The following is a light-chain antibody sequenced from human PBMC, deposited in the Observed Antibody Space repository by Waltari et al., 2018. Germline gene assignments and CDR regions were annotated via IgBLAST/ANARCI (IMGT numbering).Light chain of an antibody. J-gene: IGKJ4*01. V-gene: IGKV3-15*01. CDR2: DAS. CDR1: QSVSSD. Sequence: EIVMTQSPVTLSVSLGERATLSCRASQSVSSDLAGYQQKPGQAPRPPIYDASTRAAGLAARFSASGSGTEFTLTISSLQSEDFAVYYCQQYKYWPPLTFGGGTKVEIK. CDR3: QQYKYWPPLT.